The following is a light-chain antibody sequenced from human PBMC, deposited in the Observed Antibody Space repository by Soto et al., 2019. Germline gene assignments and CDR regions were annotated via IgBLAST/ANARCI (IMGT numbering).Light chain of an antibody. V-gene: IGLV2-14*01. J-gene: IGLJ1*01. CDR3: SSYTSSSTYV. CDR2: EVS. CDR1: SSDVGNYNY. Sequence: QSVLTQPASVCGSPGQSIAISCTGTSSDVGNYNYVSWYQQHPGKASKLMIYEVSNRPSGVSNRFSGSKSGNTASLTISGLRAEDEADYYCSSYTSSSTYVFGTGTKV.